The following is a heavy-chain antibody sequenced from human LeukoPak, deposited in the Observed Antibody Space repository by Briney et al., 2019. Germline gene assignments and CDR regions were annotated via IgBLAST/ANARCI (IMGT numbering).Heavy chain of an antibody. Sequence: GGSLRLSCAASGFTFSSYWMSWVRQAPGKGLEWVANIKQDGSEKYYVDSVKGRFTISRDNAKNSLYLQMNSLRAEDTAVYYCARATKKYSSGWPKEGGVLVLDYWGQGTLVTVSS. J-gene: IGHJ4*02. V-gene: IGHV3-7*01. CDR1: GFTFSSYW. CDR2: IKQDGSEK. CDR3: ARATKKYSSGWPKEGGVLVLDY. D-gene: IGHD6-19*01.